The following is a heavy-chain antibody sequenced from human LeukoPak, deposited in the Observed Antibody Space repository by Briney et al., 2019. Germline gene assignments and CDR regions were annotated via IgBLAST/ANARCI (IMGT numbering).Heavy chain of an antibody. J-gene: IGHJ6*03. CDR2: INWNGGST. CDR1: GFTFDDYS. V-gene: IGHV3-20*04. CDR3: AREGGTLYYMDV. Sequence: GGSLSLSCAASGFTFDDYSMSWVRQAPGKGLEWVSGINWNGGSTGYADSVKGRFTISRDNAKNSLYLQMNSLRAEDTALYYCAREGGTLYYMDVWGKGTTVTVSS.